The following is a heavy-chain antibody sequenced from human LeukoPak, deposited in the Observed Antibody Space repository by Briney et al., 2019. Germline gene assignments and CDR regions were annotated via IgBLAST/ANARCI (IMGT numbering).Heavy chain of an antibody. CDR3: AGADNVGYYYYMDV. D-gene: IGHD1-14*01. CDR1: GFTFSNYW. CDR2: IRQDGSEK. V-gene: IGHV3-7*01. Sequence: GGSLRLSCAASGFTFSNYWMNWVRQTPGKGLEWVANIRQDGSEKYYVDSVKGRFTISRDNAKNSLYLQMNSLRAEDTAVYYCAGADNVGYYYYMDVWGKGTTVTISS. J-gene: IGHJ6*03.